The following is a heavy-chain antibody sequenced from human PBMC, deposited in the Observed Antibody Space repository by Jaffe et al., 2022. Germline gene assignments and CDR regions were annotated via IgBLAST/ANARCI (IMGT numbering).Heavy chain of an antibody. J-gene: IGHJ3*02. CDR1: GFTFDDYA. Sequence: EVQLVESGGGLVQPGRSLRLSCAASGFTFDDYAMHWVRQAPGKGLEWVSGISWNSGSIGYADSVKGRFTISRDNAKNSLYLQMNSLRAEDTALYYCAKDILIAVAGHEGNAFDIWGQGTMVTVSS. CDR3: AKDILIAVAGHEGNAFDI. CDR2: ISWNSGSI. V-gene: IGHV3-9*01. D-gene: IGHD6-19*01.